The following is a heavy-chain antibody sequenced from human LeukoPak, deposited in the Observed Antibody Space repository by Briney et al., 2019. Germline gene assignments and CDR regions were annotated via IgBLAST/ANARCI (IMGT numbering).Heavy chain of an antibody. D-gene: IGHD5-18*01. V-gene: IGHV3-48*01. Sequence: GGSLRLSCAASGFSFSTYGMSWVRQAPGKGLEWLSYISGSSSAINYADSVKGRFTISRDNAKNSLFLQMNSLRAEDTAVYYCARGPETNTYGIFHWGQGTLVTVSS. CDR1: GFSFSTYG. J-gene: IGHJ4*02. CDR3: ARGPETNTYGIFH. CDR2: ISGSSSAI.